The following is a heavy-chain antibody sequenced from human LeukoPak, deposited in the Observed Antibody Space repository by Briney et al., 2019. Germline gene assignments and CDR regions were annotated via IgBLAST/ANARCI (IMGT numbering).Heavy chain of an antibody. V-gene: IGHV1-46*01. CDR1: GYTFTNYY. J-gene: IGHJ4*02. CDR2: ISPSGGST. D-gene: IGHD3-10*01. CDR3: ARGGLGVRGAAEN. Sequence: ASVKVSCKASGYTFTNYYMHWVRQAPGQGLEWMGIISPSGGSTTYAQKLQGRVTMTRDESTSTVYMELSSLGSEDTAVYYCARGGLGVRGAAENWGQGTLVTVSS.